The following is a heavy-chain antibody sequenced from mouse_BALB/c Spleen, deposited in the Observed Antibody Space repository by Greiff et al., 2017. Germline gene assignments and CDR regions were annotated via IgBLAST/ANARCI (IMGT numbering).Heavy chain of an antibody. V-gene: IGHV2-6-7*01. CDR2: IWGDGST. Sequence: VKLMESGPGLVAPSQSLSITCTVSGFSLTGYGVNWVRQPPGKGLEWLGMIWGDGSTDYNSALKSRLSISKDNSKSQVFLKMNSLQTDDTARYYCARGGSYGYVRFAYWGQGTLVTVSA. J-gene: IGHJ3*01. CDR1: GFSLTGYG. D-gene: IGHD2-14*01. CDR3: ARGGSYGYVRFAY.